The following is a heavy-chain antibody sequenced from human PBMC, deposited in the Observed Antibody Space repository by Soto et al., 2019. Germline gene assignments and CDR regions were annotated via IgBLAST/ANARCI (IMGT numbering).Heavy chain of an antibody. D-gene: IGHD1-1*01. Sequence: EVQLLESGGGLVKPGGSLRLSCAASGFSFSSAWMNWVRQAPGKGLEWVGRIRTKPEGETTDYPAPVKGRFTISSDDSKTTLYLQMTSLKIEDTAVYYCTTGSNEGYWGQGTLVTVSS. CDR1: GFSFSSAW. V-gene: IGHV3-15*07. J-gene: IGHJ4*02. CDR2: IRTKPEGETT. CDR3: TTGSNEGY.